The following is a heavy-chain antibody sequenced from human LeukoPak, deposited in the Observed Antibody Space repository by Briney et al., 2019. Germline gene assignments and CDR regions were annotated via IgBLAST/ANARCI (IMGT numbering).Heavy chain of an antibody. CDR1: GFTFSSYS. CDR3: ATEVVVPGVGAIDV. Sequence: PGGSLRLSCAASGFTFSSYSMNWVRQAPGKGLEWVSSISSSSSYIYYADSVRGRFTISRDNSKNTLHLQMNSLRAEDTAVYYCATEVVVPGVGAIDVWGQGTMVTVSS. J-gene: IGHJ3*01. V-gene: IGHV3-21*04. D-gene: IGHD2-15*01. CDR2: ISSSSSYI.